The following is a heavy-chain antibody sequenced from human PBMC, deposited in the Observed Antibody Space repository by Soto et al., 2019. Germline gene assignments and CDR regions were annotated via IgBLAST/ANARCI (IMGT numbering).Heavy chain of an antibody. D-gene: IGHD5-18*01. CDR1: GFAFSSYG. CDR3: VSDRGYGHASVPYS. Sequence: QAQLVESGGGVVQPGRSLRLSCAASGFAFSSYGMHWVRQAPGTGLEWVAVISYDGSLQHYADSVKGRFTISRDNSKNMVLLEMSILRAEDTAVYYWVSDRGYGHASVPYSWGQGTLVSVSS. CDR2: ISYDGSLQ. V-gene: IGHV3-30*03. J-gene: IGHJ4*02.